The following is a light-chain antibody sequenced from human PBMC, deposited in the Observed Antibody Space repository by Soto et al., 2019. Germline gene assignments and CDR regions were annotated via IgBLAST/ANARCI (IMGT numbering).Light chain of an antibody. CDR2: DAS. V-gene: IGKV1-5*01. CDR1: QSISTW. CDR3: QQYNDYSTWT. Sequence: DIQMTQSPSTLSASVGDRVTITCRASQSISTWLAWYQQKPGKAPKLLIYDASSLESGVPSRFSGSGSGTEFTLTISNLQPDDFATYYCQQYNDYSTWTFGQGTKVDIK. J-gene: IGKJ1*01.